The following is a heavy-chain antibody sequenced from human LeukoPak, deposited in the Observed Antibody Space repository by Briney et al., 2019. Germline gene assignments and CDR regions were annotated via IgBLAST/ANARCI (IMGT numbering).Heavy chain of an antibody. CDR2: IYPGDSDT. CDR1: GYSFTSYW. D-gene: IGHD5-18*01. CDR3: ARHRGPRGYSYGSFDY. Sequence: GESLKISCKGSGYSFTSYWIGWVRQMPGKGPEWMGIIYPGDSDTRYSPSFQGQVTISADKSISTAYLQWSSLKASDTAMYYCARHRGPRGYSYGSFDYWGQGTLVTVSS. J-gene: IGHJ4*02. V-gene: IGHV5-51*01.